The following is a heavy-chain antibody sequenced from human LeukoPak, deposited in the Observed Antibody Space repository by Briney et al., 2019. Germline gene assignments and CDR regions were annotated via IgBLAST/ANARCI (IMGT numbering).Heavy chain of an antibody. CDR2: IYASGNT. J-gene: IGHJ4*02. CDR1: GDSISSGSYY. Sequence: SQTLSLTFTVFGDSISSGSYYWNWIRQPAGKGLDYIGRIYASGNTNYNPSLNSRLTISVDTSKNQFSLKLSSVTAADTAVYYCARQGDGYPPEMYYFDYWGQGTLVTVSS. CDR3: ARQGDGYPPEMYYFDY. D-gene: IGHD5-24*01. V-gene: IGHV4-61*02.